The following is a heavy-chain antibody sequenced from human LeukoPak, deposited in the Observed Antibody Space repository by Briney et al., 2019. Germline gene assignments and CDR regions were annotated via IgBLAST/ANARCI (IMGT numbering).Heavy chain of an antibody. CDR1: GGSISSSSYY. CDR3: ARGWSHYDSSGPPF. Sequence: SETLSLTCTVSGGSISSSSYYWGWIRQPPGKGLEWIGSIYYSGSTYYNPSLKSRVTISVDTSKNQFSLKLSSVTAADTAVYYCARGWSHYDSSGPPFWGQGTMVTVSS. CDR2: IYYSGST. V-gene: IGHV4-39*01. D-gene: IGHD3-22*01. J-gene: IGHJ3*01.